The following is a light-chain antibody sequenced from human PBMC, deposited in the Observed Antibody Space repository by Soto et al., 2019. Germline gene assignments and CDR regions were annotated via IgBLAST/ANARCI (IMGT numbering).Light chain of an antibody. CDR3: SSYTSSSTV. V-gene: IGLV2-14*01. CDR1: SSDVGGYNY. J-gene: IGLJ1*01. Sequence: QSALTQPASVPGSPGQSITISCTGTSSDVGGYNYVSWYQQHPGKAPKLMIYDVSNRPSGVSNRFSGSKSGNTASLTISGLQAKDEADYYCSSYTSSSTVFGTGTKLTVL. CDR2: DVS.